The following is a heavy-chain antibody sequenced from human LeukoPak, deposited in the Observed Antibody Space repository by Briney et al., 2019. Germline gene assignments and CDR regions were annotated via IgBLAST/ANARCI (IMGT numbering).Heavy chain of an antibody. CDR3: AKDWGRQQLALFDY. CDR1: GFTFSSYW. D-gene: IGHD6-13*01. Sequence: PGGSLRLSCAASGFTFSSYWMHWVRQAPGKGLVWVSRINSDGSSTSYADSVKSRFTISRDNSKNTLYLQMNSLRAEDTAVYYCAKDWGRQQLALFDYWGQGTLVTVSS. CDR2: INSDGSST. J-gene: IGHJ4*02. V-gene: IGHV3-74*01.